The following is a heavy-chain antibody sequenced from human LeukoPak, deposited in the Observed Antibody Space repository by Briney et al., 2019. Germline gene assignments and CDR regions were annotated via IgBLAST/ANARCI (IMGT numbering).Heavy chain of an antibody. CDR1: GFTFSSCS. V-gene: IGHV3-21*01. D-gene: IGHD3-22*01. CDR2: ISSSISYI. J-gene: IGHJ4*02. Sequence: GGSLRLSCAASGFTFSSCSMNCGRQAPGKGLEWVSSISSSISYIYYTDSVKGRFTISRDNAKNSLYLQMNSLKAEDTAVYYCARAREDSSGYTVGGLDYWGQGTLVTVSS. CDR3: ARAREDSSGYTVGGLDY.